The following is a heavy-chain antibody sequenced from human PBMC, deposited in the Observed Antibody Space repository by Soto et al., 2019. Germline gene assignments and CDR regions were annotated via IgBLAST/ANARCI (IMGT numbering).Heavy chain of an antibody. CDR3: ARALWNGYPAFFDC. CDR2: ISSSSSTI. J-gene: IGHJ4*02. D-gene: IGHD3-3*01. CDR1: GFTFSSYS. Sequence: GGSLRLSCAASGFTFSSYSMNWVRQAPGKGLEWVSYISSSSSTIYYADSVKGRFTISRDNAKNSLYLQMNSLRAEDTAVYYCARALWNGYPAFFDCWGQGTLVTVSS. V-gene: IGHV3-48*01.